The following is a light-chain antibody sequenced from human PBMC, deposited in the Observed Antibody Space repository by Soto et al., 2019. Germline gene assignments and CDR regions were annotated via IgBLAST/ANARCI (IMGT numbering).Light chain of an antibody. CDR1: QSVGTY. Sequence: EIVLTQSPANLSLSPGERATLSCRASQSVGTYLAWYQQKPVQAPRLLIYDASNRATGIPTRFSGSGSGTDFTLTVSSLDPEDFAVYYCQQRGDWPAVFSFSPGTKVAIK. CDR2: DAS. CDR3: QQRGDWPAVFS. V-gene: IGKV3-11*01. J-gene: IGKJ3*01.